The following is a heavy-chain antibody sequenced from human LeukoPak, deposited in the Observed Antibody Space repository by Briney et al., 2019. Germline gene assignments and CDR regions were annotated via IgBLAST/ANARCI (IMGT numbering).Heavy chain of an antibody. CDR2: INPNTGDT. J-gene: IGHJ5*02. CDR1: GYRFIDYF. Sequence: ASVKVSCKASGYRFIDYFIHWVRQAPGQGPECMGWINPNTGDTKYVQRFQGRVTVTRDTSTSTAYMELRSLRSDDTAVYYCARVRKGIAVAGDWFDPWGQGTLVTVSS. CDR3: ARVRKGIAVAGDWFDP. D-gene: IGHD6-19*01. V-gene: IGHV1-2*02.